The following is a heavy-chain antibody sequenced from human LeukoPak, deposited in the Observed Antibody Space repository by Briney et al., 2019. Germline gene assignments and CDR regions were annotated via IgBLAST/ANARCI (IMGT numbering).Heavy chain of an antibody. J-gene: IGHJ4*02. Sequence: GSLRLSCAASGFTFSSYGMSRVRQAPGKGLEWVLAISCSGGSTYYADSVKGRFTISRDNAKNSLYLQMNSLRAEDTAVYYCARDLEEYCSGGSCSLLEFWGQGTLVTVSS. CDR2: ISCSGGST. CDR1: GFTFSSYG. CDR3: ARDLEEYCSGGSCSLLEF. D-gene: IGHD2-15*01. V-gene: IGHV3-23*01.